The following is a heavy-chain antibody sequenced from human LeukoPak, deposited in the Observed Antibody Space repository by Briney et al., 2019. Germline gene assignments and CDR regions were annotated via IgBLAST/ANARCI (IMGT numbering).Heavy chain of an antibody. CDR3: ARDLFYYDILTGYHYFDY. J-gene: IGHJ4*02. D-gene: IGHD3-9*01. CDR2: ISGSGGST. CDR1: GFTFSSYA. Sequence: HPGGSLRLSCAASGFTFSSYAMSWVRQAPGKGLEWVSAISGSGGSTYYADSVKGRFTISRDNAKSSLYLQMNSLRAEDTAVYYCARDLFYYDILTGYHYFDYWGQGTLVTVSS. V-gene: IGHV3-23*01.